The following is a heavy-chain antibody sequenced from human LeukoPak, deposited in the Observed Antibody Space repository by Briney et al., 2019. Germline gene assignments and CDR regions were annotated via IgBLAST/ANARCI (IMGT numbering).Heavy chain of an antibody. Sequence: ASVKVSCKASGYTFTGYYMHWVRQAPGQGLEWMGLINPNSGGTNYAQKVQGRVTMTRDTSISTAYMELRSLRSDDTAVYYCARDLPRGGYSYGYAFWGQGTLVTVSS. V-gene: IGHV1-2*02. CDR3: ARDLPRGGYSYGYAF. D-gene: IGHD5-18*01. CDR1: GYTFTGYY. J-gene: IGHJ4*02. CDR2: INPNSGGT.